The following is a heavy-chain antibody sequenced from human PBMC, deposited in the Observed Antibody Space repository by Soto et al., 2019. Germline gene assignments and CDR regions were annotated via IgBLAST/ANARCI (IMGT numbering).Heavy chain of an antibody. V-gene: IGHV3-30*18. D-gene: IGHD6-19*01. CDR1: GFTFSDYA. J-gene: IGHJ4*02. Sequence: VQLVESGGGVVQPGRSLRLSCAASGFTFSDYAMHWVRQAPGKGLVWVAVVSHDGRNTHYADSVKGRLTISRDSSKNTVSLEMTSLRAEDTAVYYCAKGGRQWLVTSDFNFWGQGALVTVSS. CDR3: AKGGRQWLVTSDFNF. CDR2: VSHDGRNT.